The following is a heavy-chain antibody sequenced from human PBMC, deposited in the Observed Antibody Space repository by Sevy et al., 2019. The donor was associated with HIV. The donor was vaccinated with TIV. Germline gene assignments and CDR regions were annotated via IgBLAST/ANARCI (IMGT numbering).Heavy chain of an antibody. CDR3: AKGVSGGNSGAAFDY. CDR1: GFTFGNYA. Sequence: SLRLSCAGSGFTFGNYAMYWVRQSPGKGLEWVSGISWNSGSMGDADAVEGQFTISMDEAKNSLHLEMNSLRPEDTALYYCAKGVSGGNSGAAFDYWGQGTLVTVSS. J-gene: IGHJ4*02. V-gene: IGHV3-9*01. D-gene: IGHD2-15*01. CDR2: ISWNSGSM.